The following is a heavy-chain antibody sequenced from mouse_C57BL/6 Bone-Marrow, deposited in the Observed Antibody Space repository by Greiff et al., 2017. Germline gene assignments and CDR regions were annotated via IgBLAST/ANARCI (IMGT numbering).Heavy chain of an antibody. CDR2: IHPNSGST. Sequence: QVQLQQPGAELVKPGASVTLSCKASGYTFTSYWMHWVKQRPGQGLEWIGMIHPNSGSTNYNEKFKSKATLTVDKSSSTAYMQLSSLTSEDAAVYYCAKVRRTPHWYFDVWGTGTTVTVSS. CDR1: GYTFTSYW. CDR3: AKVRRTPHWYFDV. V-gene: IGHV1-64*01. J-gene: IGHJ1*03. D-gene: IGHD2-14*01.